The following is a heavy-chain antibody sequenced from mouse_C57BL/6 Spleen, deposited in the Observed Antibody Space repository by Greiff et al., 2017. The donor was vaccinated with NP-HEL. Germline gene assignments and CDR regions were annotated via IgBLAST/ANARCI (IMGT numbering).Heavy chain of an antibody. J-gene: IGHJ3*01. Sequence: EVQLQESGPELVKPGASVKMSCKASGYTFTDYNMHWVKQSHGKSLEWIGYINPNNGGTSYNQKFKGKATLTVNKSSSTAYMELRSLTSEDSAVYYCARSGILLIFAYWGQGTLVTVSA. CDR2: INPNNGGT. D-gene: IGHD1-1*01. CDR1: GYTFTDYN. CDR3: ARSGILLIFAY. V-gene: IGHV1-22*01.